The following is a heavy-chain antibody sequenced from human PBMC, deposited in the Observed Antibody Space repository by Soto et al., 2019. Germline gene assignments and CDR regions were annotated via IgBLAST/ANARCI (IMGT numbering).Heavy chain of an antibody. D-gene: IGHD6-19*01. CDR3: ASVAGTRSFMYFDY. CDR2: ISGSGGST. Sequence: SCKASGGTFSSYAMSWVRQAPGKGLEWVSAISGSGGSTYYADSVKGRFTISRDNSKNTLYLQMNSLRAEDTAVYYCASVAGTRSFMYFDYWGQGTLVTVSS. J-gene: IGHJ4*02. CDR1: GGTFSSYA. V-gene: IGHV3-23*01.